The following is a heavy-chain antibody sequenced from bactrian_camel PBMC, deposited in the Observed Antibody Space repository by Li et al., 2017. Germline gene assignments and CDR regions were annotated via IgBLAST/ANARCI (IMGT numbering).Heavy chain of an antibody. D-gene: IGHD5*01. J-gene: IGHJ4*01. Sequence: VQLVESGGGLVQPGGSLRLSCAASGFTFSSYAMSWVRQAPGKGLEWVSTINAAGSSAYYAESVKGRFTISRGNAKNTVNLQMNSLKSEDTALYYCATGYGWGNRYWGQGTQVTVS. V-gene: IGHV3S40*01. CDR1: GFTFSSYA. CDR3: ATGYGWGNRY. CDR2: INAAGSSA.